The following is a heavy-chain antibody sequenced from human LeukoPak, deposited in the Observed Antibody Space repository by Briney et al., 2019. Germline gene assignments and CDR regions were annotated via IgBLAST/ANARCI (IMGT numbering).Heavy chain of an antibody. J-gene: IGHJ4*02. Sequence: ASVKVSCKASGGTFSSYAISWVRQAPGQGLEWMGGIIPIFGTANYAQKFQGRVTITADESTSTAYMELSSLRSEDTAVYYCARDQVRHDILTGAFDYWGQGTLVTVSS. V-gene: IGHV1-69*13. CDR1: GGTFSSYA. D-gene: IGHD3-9*01. CDR2: IIPIFGTA. CDR3: ARDQVRHDILTGAFDY.